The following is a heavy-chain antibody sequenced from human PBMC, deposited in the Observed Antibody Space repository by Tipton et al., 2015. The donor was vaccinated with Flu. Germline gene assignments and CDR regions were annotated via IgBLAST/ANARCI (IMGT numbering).Heavy chain of an antibody. CDR2: IKSKIDGGTT. CDR3: TTGPVPAALGVDAFDI. D-gene: IGHD2-2*01. J-gene: IGHJ3*02. Sequence: SLRLSCAASRFTFTNTWMTWVRQAPGKGLEWVGHIKSKIDGGTTDYAAPLKGRFTISRDDSKNTLYLQMNSLKTEDTAVYYCTTGPVPAALGVDAFDIWGQGTMVTVSS. CDR1: RFTFTNTW. V-gene: IGHV3-15*01.